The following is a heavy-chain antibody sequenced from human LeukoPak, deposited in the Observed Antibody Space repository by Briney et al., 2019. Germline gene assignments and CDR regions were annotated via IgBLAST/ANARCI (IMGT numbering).Heavy chain of an antibody. CDR3: ASRRMVRGVIQADY. CDR1: GFTFSSYS. V-gene: IGHV3-21*01. CDR2: ISSSSSYI. Sequence: GGSLRLSCAASGFTFSSYSMNWVRQAPGKGLEWVSSISSSSSYIYYADSVKGRFTISRDNAKNSLYLQMNSLGAEDTAVYYCASRRMVRGVIQADYWGQGTLVTVSS. J-gene: IGHJ4*02. D-gene: IGHD3-10*01.